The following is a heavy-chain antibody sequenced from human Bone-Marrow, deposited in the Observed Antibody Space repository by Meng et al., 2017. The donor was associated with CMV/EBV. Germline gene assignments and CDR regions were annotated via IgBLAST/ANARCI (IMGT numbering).Heavy chain of an antibody. CDR3: ARDLEYCIYTTCYGMGY. J-gene: IGHJ4*02. CDR2: ISSDGSKK. Sequence: GESLKISCAASGFTFNDYALHWVRQAPGKGLEWVAIISSDGSKKYYADSVKGRFSISRDNSENTLYLQMNSLRAEDTAIYYCARDLEYCIYTTCYGMGYWDQGTRVTVA. D-gene: IGHD2/OR15-2a*01. V-gene: IGHV3-30-3*01. CDR1: GFTFNDYA.